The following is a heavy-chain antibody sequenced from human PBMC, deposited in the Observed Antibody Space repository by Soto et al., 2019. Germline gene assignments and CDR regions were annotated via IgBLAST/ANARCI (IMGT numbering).Heavy chain of an antibody. CDR3: ALMGNWGQEGMDV. V-gene: IGHV1-8*01. J-gene: IGHJ6*02. CDR2: MNPNSGNT. CDR1: GYTFTNND. D-gene: IGHD7-27*01. Sequence: QVHLVQSGAEVRKPGASVKVSCKASGYTFTNNDINWVRQATGQGLEWMGWMNPNSGNTGYAQKFQGRGTMTSNTSIATADMEVSSRRAEDTAVYYCALMGNWGQEGMDVWGQGTTVTVSS.